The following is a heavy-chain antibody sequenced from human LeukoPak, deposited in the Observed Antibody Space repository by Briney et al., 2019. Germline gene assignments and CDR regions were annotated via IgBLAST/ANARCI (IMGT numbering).Heavy chain of an antibody. CDR2: MSSTGDTI. D-gene: IGHD2-15*01. Sequence: GGSLRLSCVASGFTFSDYYMSWIRQAPGKGLEWVSYMSSTGDTIYYADSVKGRFTISRDNSENTLYLQMNSLRVEDTAVYYCAKSTAPCSRGSCYSALESWGQGTLVTVSS. V-gene: IGHV3-11*01. CDR3: AKSTAPCSRGSCYSALES. J-gene: IGHJ4*02. CDR1: GFTFSDYY.